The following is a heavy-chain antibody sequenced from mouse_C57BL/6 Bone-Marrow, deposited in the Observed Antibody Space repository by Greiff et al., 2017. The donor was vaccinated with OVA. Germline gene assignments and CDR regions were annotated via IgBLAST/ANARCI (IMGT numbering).Heavy chain of an antibody. CDR2: IYYSGTI. J-gene: IGHJ4*01. Sequence: DVKLQESGPGLVKPSQTVFLTCTVTGISITTGNYRWSWIRQFPGNKLEWIGYIYYSGTITYNPSLTSRTTITRDTPKNQFFLEMNSLTAEDTATYYCARDYDYDGEAFYAMDYWGQGTSITVSS. V-gene: IGHV3-5*01. CDR3: ARDYDYDGEAFYAMDY. CDR1: GISITTGNYR. D-gene: IGHD2-4*01.